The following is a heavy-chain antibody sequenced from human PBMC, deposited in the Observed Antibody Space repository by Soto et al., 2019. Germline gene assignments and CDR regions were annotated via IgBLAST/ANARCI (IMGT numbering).Heavy chain of an antibody. CDR3: ARGHFSGNSFKYCYHGMDV. CDR2: IIPVFYSV. Sequence: QVQLVQSGAEVKKPGSSVRVSCTASGGTFSRHTISWVRQAPGQGLEWMGGIIPVFYSVRYAQNFQGRVTITAEESTSTVYMVLSSLRSEDTAVYYCARGHFSGNSFKYCYHGMDVWGQGTTVTVSS. V-gene: IGHV1-69*01. CDR1: GGTFSRHT. D-gene: IGHD2-15*01. J-gene: IGHJ6*02.